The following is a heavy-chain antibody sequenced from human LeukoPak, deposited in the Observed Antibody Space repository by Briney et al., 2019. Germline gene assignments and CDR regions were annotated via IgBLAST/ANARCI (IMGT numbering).Heavy chain of an antibody. J-gene: IGHJ5*02. CDR3: AKGARGGLRFLEWLGPNWFDP. CDR1: GFTFDDYA. D-gene: IGHD3-3*01. V-gene: IGHV3-9*01. Sequence: GGSLRLSCAASGFTFDDYAMHWVRQAPGKGLEWVSGISWNSGSIGYADSVKGRFTIPRDNAKNSLYLQMNSLRAEDTALYYCAKGARGGLRFLEWLGPNWFDPWGQGTLVTVSS. CDR2: ISWNSGSI.